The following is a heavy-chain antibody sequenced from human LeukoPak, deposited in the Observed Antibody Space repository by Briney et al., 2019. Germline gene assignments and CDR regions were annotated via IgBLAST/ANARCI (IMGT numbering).Heavy chain of an antibody. D-gene: IGHD3-22*01. CDR1: GFTFSDYY. CDR3: ARDPYSGNYGSYYYYYMDV. Sequence: PGGSLRLSCAASGFTFSDYYMSWIRQAPGKGLEWVSYISSSGSTIYYADSVKGRFTISRDNAKNSLYLQINSLGPEDTAVYFCARDPYSGNYGSYYYYYMDVWGKGTTVTVSS. J-gene: IGHJ6*03. V-gene: IGHV3-11*04. CDR2: ISSSGSTI.